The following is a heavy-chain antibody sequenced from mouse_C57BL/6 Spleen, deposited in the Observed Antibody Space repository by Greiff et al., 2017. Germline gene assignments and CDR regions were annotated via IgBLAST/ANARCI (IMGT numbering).Heavy chain of an antibody. Sequence: LQESGAELVRPGTSVKVSCKASGYAFTNYLIAWVKQRPGQGLEWIGVITPGSGGTNYTETFKGKATLTADKSSSTAYMQLSSLTSEDSAVYVCARDYYGSSPQARDYWGQGTSGTVSS. D-gene: IGHD1-1*01. CDR3: ARDYYGSSPQARDY. CDR1: GYAFTNYL. V-gene: IGHV1-54*01. J-gene: IGHJ4*01. CDR2: ITPGSGGT.